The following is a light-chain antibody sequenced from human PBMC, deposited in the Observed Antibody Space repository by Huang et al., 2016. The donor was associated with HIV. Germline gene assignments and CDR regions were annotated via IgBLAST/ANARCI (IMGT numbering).Light chain of an antibody. V-gene: IGKV3-20*01. CDR1: QNVSSSY. CDR3: QQYGGSPDYT. Sequence: PGEGATLSCSAIQNVSSSYLAWYQQKPGQAPRLLIYDASRRATDIPDRFSGSGSGTDFTLTISRLEPEDFAVYYCQQYGGSPDYTFGQGARLEI. CDR2: DAS. J-gene: IGKJ2*01.